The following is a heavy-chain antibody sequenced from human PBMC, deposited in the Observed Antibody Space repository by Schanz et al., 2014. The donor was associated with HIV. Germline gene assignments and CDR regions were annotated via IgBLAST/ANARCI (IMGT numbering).Heavy chain of an antibody. CDR1: GFTFSNYA. V-gene: IGHV3-23*04. CDR2: ISGGST. CDR3: ARDWRPNYDFWSGSIGVIGMDV. D-gene: IGHD3-3*01. Sequence: EVQLVESGEGLVKPGGSLRLSCAASGFTFSNYAMTWVRQAPGKGLEWVSAISGGSTYYADSVKGRFTISRDNSKNTLYLQMNSLRAEDTAVYYCARDWRPNYDFWSGSIGVIGMDVWGQGTTVTVSS. J-gene: IGHJ6*02.